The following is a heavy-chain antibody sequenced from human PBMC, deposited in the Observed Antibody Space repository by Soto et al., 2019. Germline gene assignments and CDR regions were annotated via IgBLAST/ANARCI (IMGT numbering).Heavy chain of an antibody. V-gene: IGHV5-51*01. CDR2: IYPGDSDT. CDR3: ARHLFRDSGGTRGSAFDI. J-gene: IGHJ3*02. Sequence: GESLKISCKGSGYSFTSYWIGWVRQMPGKGLEWMGIIYPGDSDTRYSPSFQGQVTISADKSISTAYLQWSSLKASDTAMYYCARHLFRDSGGTRGSAFDIWGQGTMVTVSS. CDR1: GYSFTSYW. D-gene: IGHD6-13*01.